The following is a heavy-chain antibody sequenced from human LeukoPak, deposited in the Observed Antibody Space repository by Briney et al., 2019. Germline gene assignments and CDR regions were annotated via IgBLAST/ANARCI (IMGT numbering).Heavy chain of an antibody. V-gene: IGHV4-59*08. CDR1: GASTSSRY. D-gene: IGHD6-19*01. CDR3: AQTTGWPGFDF. Sequence: SETLSLTCSASGASTSSRYWSWIRQSPGRTLEWIGHIYNGRDTKYNPSLTSRVTISVDTSKNQFSLRMTSVTAADTAIYYCAQTTGWPGFDFWGPGALVTVSS. J-gene: IGHJ4*02. CDR2: IYNGRDT.